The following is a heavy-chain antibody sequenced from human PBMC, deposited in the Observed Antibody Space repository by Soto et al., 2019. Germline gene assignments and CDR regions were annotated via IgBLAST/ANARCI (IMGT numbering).Heavy chain of an antibody. Sequence: EVQLVESGGGLVQPGGSLRLSCAASGFTFSSYSMNWVRQAPGKGLEWVSYISSSSSTIYYTDSVKGRFTISRDNAKNSLYLQMNSLRAEDTAVYYCARDSGYDVDYWGQGTLVTVSS. CDR3: ARDSGYDVDY. V-gene: IGHV3-48*01. CDR2: ISSSSSTI. D-gene: IGHD3-22*01. J-gene: IGHJ4*02. CDR1: GFTFSSYS.